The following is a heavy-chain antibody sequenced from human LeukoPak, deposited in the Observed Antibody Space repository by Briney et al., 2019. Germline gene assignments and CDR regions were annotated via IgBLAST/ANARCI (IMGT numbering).Heavy chain of an antibody. Sequence: GASVKVSCKASGYTFTGYYMHWVRQAPGQGLEWMGWINPNSGGTNYAQKFQGWVTMTRDTSISTAYMELSRLRSDDTAVYYCAKEAYCGDDCPSAFDIWGQGTMVTVSS. CDR3: AKEAYCGDDCPSAFDI. CDR2: INPNSGGT. D-gene: IGHD2-21*02. V-gene: IGHV1-2*04. CDR1: GYTFTGYY. J-gene: IGHJ3*02.